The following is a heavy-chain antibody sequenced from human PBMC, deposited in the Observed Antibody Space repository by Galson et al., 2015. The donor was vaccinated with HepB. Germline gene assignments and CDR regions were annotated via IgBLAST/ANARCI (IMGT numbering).Heavy chain of an antibody. V-gene: IGHV1-8*01. Sequence: SVKVSCKASGYTFTSYDINWVRQATGQGLEWMGWMNPNSGNTGYAQKFQGRVTMTRNTSISTAYMELSSLRSEDTAVYYCARGSVATDEFDYWGQGTLVTVSS. J-gene: IGHJ4*02. CDR3: ARGSVATDEFDY. D-gene: IGHD5-12*01. CDR1: GYTFTSYD. CDR2: MNPNSGNT.